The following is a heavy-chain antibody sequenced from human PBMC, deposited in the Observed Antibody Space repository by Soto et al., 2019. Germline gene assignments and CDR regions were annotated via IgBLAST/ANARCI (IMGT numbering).Heavy chain of an antibody. CDR3: ARVVRGGGSSGGHHYFEY. J-gene: IGHJ4*02. V-gene: IGHV6-1*01. CDR2: IYYRSQWYN. Sequence: SHTLSLTCAISGDSVSSYSAAWDLIRQSPSRGLEWLGRIYYRSQWYNDYAVSVKSRITINPDTSKNQFSLQLNSVTPEDTAVYYCARVVRGGGSSGGHHYFEYWGKGTLVTVSS. D-gene: IGHD2-15*01. CDR1: GDSVSSYSAA.